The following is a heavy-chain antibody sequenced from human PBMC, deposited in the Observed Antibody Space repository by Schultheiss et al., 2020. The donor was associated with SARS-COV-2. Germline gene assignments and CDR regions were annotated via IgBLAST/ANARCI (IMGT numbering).Heavy chain of an antibody. D-gene: IGHD5/OR15-5a*01. CDR3: ARGVGDY. CDR1: GFTLNNFG. V-gene: IGHV3-30*03. CDR2: ISYDGSNK. Sequence: GGSLRLSCVASGFTLNNFGMHWVRQAPGKGLEWVAVISYDGSNKYYADSVKGRFTISRDISKNTLYLQMDSLRDEDTAVYYCARGVGDYWGQGALVTVSS. J-gene: IGHJ4*02.